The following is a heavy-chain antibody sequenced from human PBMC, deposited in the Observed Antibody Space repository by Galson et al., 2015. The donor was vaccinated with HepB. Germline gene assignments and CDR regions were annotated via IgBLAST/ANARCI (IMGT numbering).Heavy chain of an antibody. Sequence: SVKVSCKPSGYTFTGYYMHWVRQAPGQGLEWMGWINPNRGGTKYAQKFQGRVTMTRDTSISTAYMEMSRLRSDDTAVYYCVRGGYSGYEWFDYWGQGTLVTVSS. J-gene: IGHJ4*02. V-gene: IGHV1-2*02. D-gene: IGHD5-12*01. CDR1: GYTFTGYY. CDR3: VRGGYSGYEWFDY. CDR2: INPNRGGT.